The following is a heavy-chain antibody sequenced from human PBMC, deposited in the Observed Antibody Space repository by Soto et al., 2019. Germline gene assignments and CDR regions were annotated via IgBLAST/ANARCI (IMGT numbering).Heavy chain of an antibody. J-gene: IGHJ4*02. CDR1: GFTFSSYS. Sequence: PGGSLSLSCAASGFTFSSYSMNWVRQAPGKGLEWVGRTRNKANSYTTDYAAFVKGRFTISRDDSKNLIYLQMNSLKTEDTAVYYCAREGSSSGPDYEYWGQGTLVTVSS. D-gene: IGHD3-22*01. CDR3: AREGSSSGPDYEY. V-gene: IGHV3-72*01. CDR2: TRNKANSYTT.